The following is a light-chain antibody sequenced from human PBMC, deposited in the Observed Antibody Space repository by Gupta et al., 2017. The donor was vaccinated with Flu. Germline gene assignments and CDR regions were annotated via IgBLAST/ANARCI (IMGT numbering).Light chain of an antibody. Sequence: EIVLTQSPDTLSLSPGEGATLSCRASQSVTSNYFAWYQQKPGQAPRLLIYGASNRATGIPDRFSGSGSGTDFSLTISSLERDDFAVYYCHQYGASSGTFGQGTKVEIK. J-gene: IGKJ1*01. CDR2: GAS. CDR1: QSVTSNY. CDR3: HQYGASSGT. V-gene: IGKV3-20*01.